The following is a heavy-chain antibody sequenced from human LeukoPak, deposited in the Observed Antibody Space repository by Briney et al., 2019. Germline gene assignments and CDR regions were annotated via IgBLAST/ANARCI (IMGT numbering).Heavy chain of an antibody. CDR3: ARQGIAVATEDY. J-gene: IGHJ4*02. V-gene: IGHV1-46*01. Sequence: ASVKVSCKASGYTFTSYYMHWVRQAPGQGLEWMGIINPSGGSTSYAQKFQGRVTMTRDMSTSTVYMELSSMRSEDTAVYYCARQGIAVATEDYWGQGTLVTVSS. CDR2: INPSGGST. CDR1: GYTFTSYY. D-gene: IGHD6-19*01.